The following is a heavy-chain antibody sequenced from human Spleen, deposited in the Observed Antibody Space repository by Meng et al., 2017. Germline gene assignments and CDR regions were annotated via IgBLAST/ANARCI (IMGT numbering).Heavy chain of an antibody. CDR3: AKGYSGEGKYFDH. V-gene: IGHV3-21*01. CDR1: GFTFSSYS. J-gene: IGHJ4*02. CDR2: ISGSSSHI. Sequence: GESLKISCAASGFTFSSYSMNWVRQAPGKGLEWVSSISGSSSHIHYADSVKGRFTISRDNAKNSLYLQMNSLRVEDTAVYYCAKGYSGEGKYFDHWGQGTLVTVSS. D-gene: IGHD7-27*01.